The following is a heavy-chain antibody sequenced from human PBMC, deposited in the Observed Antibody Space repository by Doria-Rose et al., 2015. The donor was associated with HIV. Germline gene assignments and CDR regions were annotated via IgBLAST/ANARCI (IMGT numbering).Heavy chain of an antibody. J-gene: IGHJ4*02. V-gene: IGHV2-26*01. CDR3: ARIKSSRWYHKHYFDF. D-gene: IGHD6-13*01. CDR1: GVSLSSPGMG. CDR2: IFSDDER. Sequence: QVTLKESGPVLVKPTETLTLTCTVSGVSLSSPGMGVSWIRQPPGKALEWLANIFSDDERSYKTSLKSRLTISRDTSNSQVVLTMTDMDPVDTATYYCARIKSSRWYHKHYFDFGGQGTLVIVSA.